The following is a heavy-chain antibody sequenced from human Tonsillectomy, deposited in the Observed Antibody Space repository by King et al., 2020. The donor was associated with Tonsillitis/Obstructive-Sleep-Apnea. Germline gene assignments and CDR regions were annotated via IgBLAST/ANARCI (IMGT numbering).Heavy chain of an antibody. V-gene: IGHV3-30*04. CDR1: GFTFSSXA. D-gene: IGHD2-2*01. J-gene: IGHJ4*02. Sequence: VQLVESGGGVVQPGRSLRLSCAASGFTFSSXAMHWVRQAPGKXLEWVAVISYDGSNKYYADSVKGRFTISRDNSKNTLYLQMNSLRAEDTAVYYCARXXXLGXXSSTGXYWGXYWGQXTLVT. CDR3: ARXXXLGXXSSTGXYWGXY. CDR2: ISYDGSNK.